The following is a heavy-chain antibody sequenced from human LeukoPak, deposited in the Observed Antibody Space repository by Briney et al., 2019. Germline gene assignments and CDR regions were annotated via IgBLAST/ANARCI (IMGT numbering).Heavy chain of an antibody. V-gene: IGHV3-7*01. J-gene: IGHJ4*02. Sequence: PGGSLRLSCSASGFTFSDRWMNWVRQAPGKGLEWVAIINRDESEKHYVDSVKGRFTISRDNAKNSLYLQTNSLRAEDTAVYYCARSDRGPEYWGQGTLVTVSS. CDR2: INRDESEK. CDR1: GFTFSDRW. D-gene: IGHD6-25*01. CDR3: ARSDRGPEY.